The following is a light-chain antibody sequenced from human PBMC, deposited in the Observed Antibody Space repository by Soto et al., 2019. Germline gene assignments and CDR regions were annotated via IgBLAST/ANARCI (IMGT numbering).Light chain of an antibody. CDR3: AAWDDSLNGPV. CDR2: SNS. V-gene: IGLV1-44*01. J-gene: IGLJ2*01. CDR1: SSNIGSNT. Sequence: QSVLTQPPSASGTPGLRVTISCSGSSSNIGSNTVNWYQQLPGTAPKLLIYSNSQRPSGVPDRFSGSKSGTSASLAISGLQSEDEADYYCAAWDDSLNGPVFGGGTKLTVL.